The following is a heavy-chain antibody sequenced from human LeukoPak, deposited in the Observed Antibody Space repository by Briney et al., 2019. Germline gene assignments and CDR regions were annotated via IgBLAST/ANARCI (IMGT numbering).Heavy chain of an antibody. CDR3: ARHPYSPSDYYDSSGPPSGFDY. CDR2: TYYRSKWYH. CDR1: GDSVSSNNAA. V-gene: IGHV6-1*01. Sequence: SQTLSLTCAISGDSVSSNNAAWNWIRQSPSRGLEWLGRTYYRSKWYHDYGLSVKSRITINPDTSKNQFSLKLSSVTAADTAVYYCARHPYSPSDYYDSSGPPSGFDYWGQGTLVTVSS. J-gene: IGHJ4*02. D-gene: IGHD3-22*01.